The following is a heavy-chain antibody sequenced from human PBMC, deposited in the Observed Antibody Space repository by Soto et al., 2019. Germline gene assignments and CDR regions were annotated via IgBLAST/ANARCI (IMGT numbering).Heavy chain of an antibody. V-gene: IGHV3-48*02. Sequence: DVQLVESGGGLVQPGGSLRVSCAASGFTFSRYSMNWVRQAPGKGLEWLSYIDSSSKTIYYADSVKGRFSLSRGIAKNSLYLQMNSLRDEDTAVYYCARGGVATIFGDSWGQGTLVTVSS. CDR3: ARGGVATIFGDS. D-gene: IGHD5-12*01. J-gene: IGHJ4*02. CDR2: IDSSSKTI. CDR1: GFTFSRYS.